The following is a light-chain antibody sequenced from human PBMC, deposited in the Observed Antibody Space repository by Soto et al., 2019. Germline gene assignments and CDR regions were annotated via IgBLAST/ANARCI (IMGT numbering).Light chain of an antibody. CDR2: DAS. V-gene: IGKV3-11*01. Sequence: EIVLTQSPATLSLSPGERATLSCRARKSVSSYLAWYQQKPGQAPRLLIYDASNRATGVPARFSGSGSGTDLTLTISSLEPEDLAVYYCQHRSNWPRTFGQGTKVEIK. J-gene: IGKJ1*01. CDR1: KSVSSY. CDR3: QHRSNWPRT.